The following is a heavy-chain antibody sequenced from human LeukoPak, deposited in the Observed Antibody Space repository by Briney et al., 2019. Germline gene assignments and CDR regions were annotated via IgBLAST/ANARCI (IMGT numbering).Heavy chain of an antibody. Sequence: PSETLSLTCTVSGGSISSYYWSWIRQPPGKGLEWIGYIYYSGSTKYNSSFKSRVTISVDTSKNQFSLKLISVTAADTAVYYCATVVRDDILTGYYIDHWGQGTLVTVSS. CDR2: IYYSGST. D-gene: IGHD3-9*01. J-gene: IGHJ4*02. CDR1: GGSISSYY. V-gene: IGHV4-59*01. CDR3: ATVVRDDILTGYYIDH.